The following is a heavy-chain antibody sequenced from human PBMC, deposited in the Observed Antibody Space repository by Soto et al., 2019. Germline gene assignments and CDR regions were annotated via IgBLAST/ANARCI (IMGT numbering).Heavy chain of an antibody. CDR2: IKQDGSEN. CDR1: GFTLSGYW. D-gene: IGHD4-17*01. J-gene: IGHJ4*02. Sequence: GGSLRLSCAASGFTLSGYWMSWVRQAPGKGLEWVANIKQDGSENYYVDSVKGRFTISRDNAKNTAYLQMNSLKTEDTAVYYCTTAPLHDYDDYTVDYWGQGTLVTVSS. CDR3: TTAPLHDYDDYTVDY. V-gene: IGHV3-7*03.